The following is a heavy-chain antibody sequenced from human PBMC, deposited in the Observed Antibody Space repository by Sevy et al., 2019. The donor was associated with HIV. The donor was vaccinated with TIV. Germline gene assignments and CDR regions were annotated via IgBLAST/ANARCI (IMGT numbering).Heavy chain of an antibody. Sequence: ASVKVSCKASGGTFSSYAISWVRQAPGQGLEWMGGIIPIFGTANYAQKFQGRVTITADESTSTAYMELSSLRSEDTAVYYCAGDRMGCSGGSCYSGWFDPWGQGTLVTVSS. CDR2: IIPIFGTA. CDR3: AGDRMGCSGGSCYSGWFDP. V-gene: IGHV1-69*13. D-gene: IGHD2-15*01. J-gene: IGHJ5*02. CDR1: GGTFSSYA.